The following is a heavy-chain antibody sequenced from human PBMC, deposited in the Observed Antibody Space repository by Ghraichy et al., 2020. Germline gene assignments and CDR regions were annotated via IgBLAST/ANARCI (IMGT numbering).Heavy chain of an antibody. V-gene: IGHV3-23*01. CDR3: AKGSTSAKDYYGMDV. J-gene: IGHJ6*02. CDR1: GFTFTSHA. CDR2: ISASGATP. D-gene: IGHD2/OR15-2a*01. Sequence: GGSLRLSCVASGFTFTSHAMTWVRQAPGKGLEWVSSISASGATPYYGHSASGRFTISKDNSKNTVYLQLNSLRAEDTAIYFCAKGSTSAKDYYGMDVWGQGTTVTVS.